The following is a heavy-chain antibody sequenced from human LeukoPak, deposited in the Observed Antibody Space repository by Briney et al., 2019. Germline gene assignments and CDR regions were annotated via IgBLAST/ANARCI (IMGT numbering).Heavy chain of an antibody. D-gene: IGHD3/OR15-3a*01. V-gene: IGHV4-31*03. J-gene: IGHJ6*02. CDR2: IYYSGST. Sequence: SETLSLTCTVSGGSISSGGYYWSWIRQHPGKGLEWIGYIYYSGSTNYNPSLKSRVTISVDTSKNQFSLKLSSVTAADTAVYYCARHEEGLPYGMDVWGQGTTVTVSS. CDR1: GGSISSGGYY. CDR3: ARHEEGLPYGMDV.